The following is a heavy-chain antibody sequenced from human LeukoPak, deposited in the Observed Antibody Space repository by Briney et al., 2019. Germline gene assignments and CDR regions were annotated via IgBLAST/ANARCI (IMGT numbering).Heavy chain of an antibody. J-gene: IGHJ4*02. CDR2: IKQDGSDK. CDR1: GFTFSDFW. Sequence: GGSLRLSCAASGFTFSDFWMSWVRQAPGKGLEWVANIKQDGSDKNYAASVKGRFTISRDNAKKSLFLQMASLRAEDTAVYYCTRGGGNFVNWGQGTPVTVSS. D-gene: IGHD4-23*01. CDR3: TRGGGNFVN. V-gene: IGHV3-7*04.